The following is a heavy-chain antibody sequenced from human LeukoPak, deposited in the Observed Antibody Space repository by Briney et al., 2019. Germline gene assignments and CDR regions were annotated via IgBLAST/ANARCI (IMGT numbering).Heavy chain of an antibody. V-gene: IGHV3-48*03. D-gene: IGHD6-6*01. CDR3: ASNIVARPRYYYYGMDV. J-gene: IGHJ6*02. Sequence: GGSLRLSCAASGFTFRSYGMNWVRQAPGKGLEWVSYISSSGSTIYYADSVKGRFTISRDNAKNSLYLQMNSLRAEDTAVYYCASNIVARPRYYYYGMDVWGQGTTVTVSS. CDR2: ISSSGSTI. CDR1: GFTFRSYG.